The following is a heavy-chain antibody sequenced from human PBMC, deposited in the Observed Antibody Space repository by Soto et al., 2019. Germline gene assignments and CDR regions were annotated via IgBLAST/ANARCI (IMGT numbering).Heavy chain of an antibody. CDR1: GYTFTSYD. J-gene: IGHJ5*02. CDR3: ARPRRSTYYDFWSGYSTRYNWFDP. V-gene: IGHV1-8*01. Sequence: GASVKVSCKASGYTFTSYDINWVRQATGQGLEWMGWMNPNSGNTGYAQKFQGRVTMTRNTSISTAYMELSSLRSEDTAVYYCARPRRSTYYDFWSGYSTRYNWFDPWGQGTMVTVYS. CDR2: MNPNSGNT. D-gene: IGHD3-3*01.